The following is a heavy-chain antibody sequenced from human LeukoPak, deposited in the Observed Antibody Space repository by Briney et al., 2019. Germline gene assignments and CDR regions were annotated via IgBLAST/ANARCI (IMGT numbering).Heavy chain of an antibody. CDR2: ISSSSTTI. Sequence: PGGSLRLSCAASGFSFGSYSMDWLRQTSGKGLEWVSYISSSSTTIYYADSVKGRFTISRDNAKNSLYLQMNSLRAEDTAVYYCAKPRYSGYDGEKAFDIWGQGTMVTVSS. V-gene: IGHV3-48*01. D-gene: IGHD5-12*01. CDR3: AKPRYSGYDGEKAFDI. CDR1: GFSFGSYS. J-gene: IGHJ3*02.